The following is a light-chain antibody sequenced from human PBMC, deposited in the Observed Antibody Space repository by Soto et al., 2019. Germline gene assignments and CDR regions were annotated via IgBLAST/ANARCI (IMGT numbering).Light chain of an antibody. CDR1: QSISSW. V-gene: IGKV1-5*01. CDR3: QQYNSYSPGVT. CDR2: DAS. Sequence: DIQMTQSPSTLSASVGDRVTITCRASQSISSWLAWYQQKPGKAPKLLIYDASSLESGVPSRFSGSGSGTEFTLTISSLQPDDFATYYCQQYNSYSPGVTFGRGTKVEIK. J-gene: IGKJ4*01.